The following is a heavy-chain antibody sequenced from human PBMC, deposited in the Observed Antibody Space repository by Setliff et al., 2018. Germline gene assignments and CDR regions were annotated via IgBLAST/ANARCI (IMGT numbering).Heavy chain of an antibody. D-gene: IGHD6-13*01. CDR3: AKSHSSWPIFIDY. J-gene: IGHJ4*02. CDR1: RFTFSSYA. Sequence: GGSLRLSCAASRFTFSSYAMSWVRQAPGKGLEWVSAISGSAGSTYYADSVKGRFTISRDNSKSTLYPQMNSLRVEDTAVYYCAKSHSSWPIFIDYWGQGTLVTVSS. V-gene: IGHV3-23*01. CDR2: ISGSAGST.